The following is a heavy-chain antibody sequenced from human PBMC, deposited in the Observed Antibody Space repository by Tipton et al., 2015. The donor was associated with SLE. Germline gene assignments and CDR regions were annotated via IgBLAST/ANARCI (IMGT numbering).Heavy chain of an antibody. CDR2: IYYSGKT. Sequence: TLSLTCTVSGASINSHYWSWIRQPPGKGLEWFGYIYYSGKTDYNPSHKSRVTISVDTSKNQFSLKLSSVTAADTAVYYCARQYDFWPHAFDYWGQGTLVTVSS. J-gene: IGHJ4*02. CDR3: ARQYDFWPHAFDY. D-gene: IGHD3-3*01. V-gene: IGHV4-59*11. CDR1: GASINSHY.